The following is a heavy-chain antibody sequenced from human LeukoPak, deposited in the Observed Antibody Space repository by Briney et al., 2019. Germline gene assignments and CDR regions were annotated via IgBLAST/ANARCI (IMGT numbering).Heavy chain of an antibody. D-gene: IGHD3-10*01. V-gene: IGHV1-18*01. CDR2: ISAYNGNT. J-gene: IGHJ5*02. Sequence: ASVKVSCKASGGTFSSYAISWVRQAPGQGLEWMGWISAYNGNTNYAQKLQGRVTMTTDTSTSTAYMELRSLRSDDTAVYYCARKGLWFGYNWFDPWGQGTLVTVSS. CDR3: ARKGLWFGYNWFDP. CDR1: GGTFSSYA.